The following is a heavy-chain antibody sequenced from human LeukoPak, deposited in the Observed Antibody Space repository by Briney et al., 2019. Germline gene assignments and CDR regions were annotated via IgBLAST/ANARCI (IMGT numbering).Heavy chain of an antibody. Sequence: PGGSLRLSCAASGFTFSTYAMSWVRQAPGKGLEWVSAIAGSDGRSYYADSVRGRFSISRDNSKNTLYVQMNSLRAEDTAVYYCAKSRGRTIVVVPASFDYWGQGTLVTVSS. CDR1: GFTFSTYA. CDR2: IAGSDGRS. V-gene: IGHV3-23*01. D-gene: IGHD2-2*01. J-gene: IGHJ4*02. CDR3: AKSRGRTIVVVPASFDY.